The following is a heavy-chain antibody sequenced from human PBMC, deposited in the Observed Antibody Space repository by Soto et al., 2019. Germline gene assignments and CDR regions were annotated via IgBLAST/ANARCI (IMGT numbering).Heavy chain of an antibody. J-gene: IGHJ4*02. Sequence: SETLSLTCTVSGGSISSSSYYWGWIRQPPGKGLEWIGSIYYSGSTYYNPSLKSRVTISVDTSKNQFSLKLSSVTADDTAVYYCAKATTNGGWFNPFDSWGQGALVTVSS. CDR3: AKATTNGGWFNPFDS. V-gene: IGHV4-39*01. D-gene: IGHD6-19*01. CDR1: GGSISSSSYY. CDR2: IYYSGST.